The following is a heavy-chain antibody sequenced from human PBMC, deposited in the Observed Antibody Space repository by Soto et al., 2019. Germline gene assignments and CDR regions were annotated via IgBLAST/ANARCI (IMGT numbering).Heavy chain of an antibody. D-gene: IGHD3-22*01. Sequence: QVQLMQSGLEVKRPGASVKVSCKTSGYTFTSYVISWVRQAPGQGLEWMGWISADNHNTNVAPNFHGRVTMTTDTSTATVFMELTNLRSDDTAVYYFAREKRNYDALDYWGQGTLVTVSS. CDR1: GYTFTSYV. J-gene: IGHJ4*02. CDR2: ISADNHNT. V-gene: IGHV1-18*01. CDR3: AREKRNYDALDY.